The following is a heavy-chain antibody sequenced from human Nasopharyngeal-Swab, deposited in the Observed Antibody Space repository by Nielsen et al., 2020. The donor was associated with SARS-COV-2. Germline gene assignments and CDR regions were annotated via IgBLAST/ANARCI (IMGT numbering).Heavy chain of an antibody. J-gene: IGHJ4*02. CDR3: ARYSWPDY. V-gene: IGHV3-48*02. Sequence: GESLKISCAASGFAFTDYSMDWVRQAPGKGLEWVSYITSSSSTRYYADSVKGRFTVSRDNAKNSLYLQMSSLRDEDTAVYYCARYSWPDYWGQGTLVTVSS. CDR2: ITSSSSTR. CDR1: GFAFTDYS. D-gene: IGHD5-18*01.